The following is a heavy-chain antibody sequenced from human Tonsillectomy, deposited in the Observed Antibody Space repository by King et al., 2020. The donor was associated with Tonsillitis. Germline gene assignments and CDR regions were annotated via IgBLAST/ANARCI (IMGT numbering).Heavy chain of an antibody. Sequence: VQLVQSGAEVKKPGASVKVSCKASGYTFTGYYIDWVRQAPGQGLEWMGWINPDSGGTKYAQKFQGRVSMSWDTSISTVYMELYRLRSDDTAVYYCARGGTITMMVDYFDYWGQGTLVTVSS. J-gene: IGHJ4*02. CDR2: INPDSGGT. CDR3: ARGGTITMMVDYFDY. V-gene: IGHV1-2*02. D-gene: IGHD3-22*01. CDR1: GYTFTGYY.